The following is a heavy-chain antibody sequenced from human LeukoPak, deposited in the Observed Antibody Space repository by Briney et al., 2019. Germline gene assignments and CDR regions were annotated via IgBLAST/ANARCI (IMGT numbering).Heavy chain of an antibody. CDR1: GFTFSNAW. CDR2: IKSKTDGGTT. Sequence: GGSLRLSCAASGFTFSNAWMSWVRQAPGKGLEWVGRIKSKTDGGTTDYAAPVKGRLTISRDDSKNTLYLQMNSLKTEDTAVYYCTTDLSYYYDSSGYFELDYWGQGTLVTVSS. D-gene: IGHD3-22*01. V-gene: IGHV3-15*01. J-gene: IGHJ4*02. CDR3: TTDLSYYYDSSGYFELDY.